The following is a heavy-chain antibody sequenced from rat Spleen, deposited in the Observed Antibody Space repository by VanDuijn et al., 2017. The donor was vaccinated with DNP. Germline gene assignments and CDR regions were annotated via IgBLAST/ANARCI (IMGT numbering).Heavy chain of an antibody. J-gene: IGHJ4*01. V-gene: IGHV5-31*01. Sequence: EVKLVESGGGLVQPGRSLKLSCAASGFNFNDYWMSWIRQAPGKGLEWVASITNTGGSIYYPDSVKGRFTISRDNAQNTLYLQMNSLRSEDTATYYCTRNYGYNLYVMDAWGQGASVTVSS. D-gene: IGHD1-9*01. CDR3: TRNYGYNLYVMDA. CDR2: ITNTGGSI. CDR1: GFNFNDYW.